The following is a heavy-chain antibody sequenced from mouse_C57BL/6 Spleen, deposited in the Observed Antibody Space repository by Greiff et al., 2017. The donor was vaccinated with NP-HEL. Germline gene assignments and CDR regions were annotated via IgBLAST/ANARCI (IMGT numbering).Heavy chain of an antibody. CDR1: GYTFTSYW. D-gene: IGHD3-2*02. V-gene: IGHV1-74*01. Sequence: QVQLKQPGAELVKPGASVKVSCKASGYTFTSYWMHWVKQRPGQGLEWIGRIHPSDSDTNYNQKFKGKATLTVDKSSSTAYMQLSSLTSEDSAVYYCARDSSGLYFDYWGQGTTLTVSS. CDR2: IHPSDSDT. CDR3: ARDSSGLYFDY. J-gene: IGHJ2*01.